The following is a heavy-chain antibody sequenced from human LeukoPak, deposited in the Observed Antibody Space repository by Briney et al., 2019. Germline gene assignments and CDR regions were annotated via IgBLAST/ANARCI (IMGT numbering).Heavy chain of an antibody. Sequence: GGSLRLSCAASGFTFSSYSMNWVRQAPGKGLEWVSSISSSSSYIYYADSVKGRFTISRDNAKNSLYLQMNSLRAEDTAVYYCARVPSSSSWEAYFDYWGQGTLVTVSS. J-gene: IGHJ4*02. D-gene: IGHD6-13*01. CDR2: ISSSSSYI. CDR3: ARVPSSSSWEAYFDY. CDR1: GFTFSSYS. V-gene: IGHV3-21*01.